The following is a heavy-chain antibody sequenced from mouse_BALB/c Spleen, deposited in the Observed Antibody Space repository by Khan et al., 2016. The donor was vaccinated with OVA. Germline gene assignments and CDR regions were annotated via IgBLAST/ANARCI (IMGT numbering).Heavy chain of an antibody. CDR2: IDPSVSHT. CDR1: GYTFSSYW. V-gene: IGHV1-69*02. Sequence: QVQLQQPGAELVKPGASVKLSCKASGYTFSSYWMHWVKQRPGQGLEWIGEIDPSVSHTNYNQKFKGKATLNVDKSSSTAYMHLSSLTSEDSAVYYCARSYYDGSSTWFAYWGQGTLVTVSA. D-gene: IGHD1-1*01. CDR3: ARSYYDGSSTWFAY. J-gene: IGHJ3*01.